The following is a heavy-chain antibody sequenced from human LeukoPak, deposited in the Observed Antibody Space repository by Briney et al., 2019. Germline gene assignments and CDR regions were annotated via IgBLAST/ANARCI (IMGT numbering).Heavy chain of an antibody. CDR3: ARGAVAGKMSWFDP. D-gene: IGHD6-19*01. J-gene: IGHJ5*02. Sequence: SETLSLTCTVSGGSIRSGGYYWSWIRQHPGKGLEWIGYIYYSGRTDYNPSLKSRVTISVDTSKNQFSLNLSSVTAADTAVYYCARGAVAGKMSWFDPWGQGTLVTVSS. CDR2: IYYSGRT. CDR1: GGSIRSGGYY. V-gene: IGHV4-31*03.